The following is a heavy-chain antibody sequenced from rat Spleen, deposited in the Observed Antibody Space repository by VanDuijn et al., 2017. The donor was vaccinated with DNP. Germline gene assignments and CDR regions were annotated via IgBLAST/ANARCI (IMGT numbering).Heavy chain of an antibody. CDR1: GFTLSDFY. CDR3: ARHVLPLRVWDY. D-gene: IGHD1-4*01. J-gene: IGHJ2*01. CDR2: IRYDGGVT. V-gene: IGHV5-22*01. Sequence: EVQLVESGGGLVQPGRSLKLSCSVSGFTLSDFYMPRVRRAPAKGLEWVAYIRYDGGVTYNGDSVKGRFTISRDIAKSTLYLQMNSLRSEDMATYYCARHVLPLRVWDYWGQGVMVTVSS.